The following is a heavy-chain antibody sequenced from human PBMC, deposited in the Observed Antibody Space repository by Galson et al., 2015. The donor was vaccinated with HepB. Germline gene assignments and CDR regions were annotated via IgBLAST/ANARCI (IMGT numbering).Heavy chain of an antibody. J-gene: IGHJ4*02. CDR2: IWYDGSNK. CDR1: GFTFSSYG. D-gene: IGHD3-22*01. Sequence: SLRLSCAASGFTFSSYGMHWVRQAPGKGLEWVAVIWYDGSNKYYADSVKGRFTISRDNSKNTLYLQMNSLRAEDTAVYYCARDTRRGLVVIKGGLDYWGQGTLVTVSS. CDR3: ARDTRRGLVVIKGGLDY. V-gene: IGHV3-33*08.